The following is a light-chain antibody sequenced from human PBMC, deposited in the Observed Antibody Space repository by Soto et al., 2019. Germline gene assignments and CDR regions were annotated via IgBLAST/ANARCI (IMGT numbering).Light chain of an antibody. V-gene: IGKV1-39*01. CDR2: DAS. Sequence: DVQMTQSPSSXSASVGDRVTMTCRASQRISSYLNWYQLKPGKAPKLLIYDASNLQSGVPSRFSGSGSGTDFTLTISSLQPEDFASYYCQQGHTIPWTFGQGTKVDIK. CDR3: QQGHTIPWT. CDR1: QRISSY. J-gene: IGKJ1*01.